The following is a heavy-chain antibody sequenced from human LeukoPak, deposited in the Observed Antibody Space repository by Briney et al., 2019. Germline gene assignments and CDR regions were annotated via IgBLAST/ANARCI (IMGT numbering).Heavy chain of an antibody. D-gene: IGHD5-18*01. V-gene: IGHV3-11*05. CDR2: ISSSSSYT. J-gene: IGHJ4*02. CDR1: GFTFSDYY. Sequence: PGGSLRLSCAASGFTFSDYYMSWIRQAPGKGLEWVSYISSSSSYTNYADSVKGRFTISRDNAKNSLYLQMNSLRAEDTAVYYCARDRGPGYSYGVLDYWGQGTLVTVSS. CDR3: ARDRGPGYSYGVLDY.